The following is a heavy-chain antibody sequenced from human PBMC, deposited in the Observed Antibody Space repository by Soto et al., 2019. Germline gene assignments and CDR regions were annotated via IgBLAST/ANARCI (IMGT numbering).Heavy chain of an antibody. V-gene: IGHV1-69*13. CDR2: IIPIFGTA. CDR1: GGTFSSYA. CDR3: ARDVGYSYGSRALFYY. Sequence: GASVKVSCKASGGTFSSYAISCVRQAPGQGLEWMGGIIPIFGTANYAQKFQGRVTITADESTSTAYMKLSSLRSEDTVVYYCARDVGYSYGSRALFYYWGQGTLVTVSS. J-gene: IGHJ4*02. D-gene: IGHD5-18*01.